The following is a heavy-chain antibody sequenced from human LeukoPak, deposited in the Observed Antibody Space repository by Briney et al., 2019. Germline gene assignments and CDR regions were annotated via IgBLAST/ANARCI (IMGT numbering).Heavy chain of an antibody. D-gene: IGHD4-23*01. Sequence: PSETLSLTCTVSGGSISSYYWSWIRQPPGKGLEWIGYIYYSGSTNYNPSLKSRVTILVDTSKNQFSLKLSSVTAADTAVYYCARVVNRVYFDYWGQGTLVTVSS. J-gene: IGHJ4*02. CDR2: IYYSGST. CDR3: ARVVNRVYFDY. CDR1: GGSISSYY. V-gene: IGHV4-59*01.